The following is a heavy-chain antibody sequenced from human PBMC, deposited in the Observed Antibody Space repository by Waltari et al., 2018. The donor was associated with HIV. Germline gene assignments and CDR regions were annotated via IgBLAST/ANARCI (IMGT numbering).Heavy chain of an antibody. CDR3: AGYQSDVFDI. V-gene: IGHV1-46*01. Sequence: QVQLVQSGAEVKEPGASVKVSCKSSGYSFAHYYMHWVRQAPGQGLEWMGVINHSGGSTRYAQKFHGRVTMTRDTSTSTFYMDLISLRSQDTAVYYCAGYQSDVFDIWGQGTVVTVSS. J-gene: IGHJ3*02. D-gene: IGHD5-12*01. CDR1: GYSFAHYY. CDR2: INHSGGST.